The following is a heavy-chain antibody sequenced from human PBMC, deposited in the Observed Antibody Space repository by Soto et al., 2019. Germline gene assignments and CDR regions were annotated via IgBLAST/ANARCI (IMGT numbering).Heavy chain of an antibody. V-gene: IGHV3-66*01. J-gene: IGHJ6*03. CDR1: GFTVSSHY. CDR3: SSEVVNCSSGSGFGVPMYV. Sequence: EVQLVESGGDLVQPGGSLRLSCAASGFTVSSHYMNWVRQAPGKGLEWVSLIQSGGSTFYADSVKGRFTIYRDNSKKTLFFQMNRLRVEDTAMYSCSSEVVNCSSGSGFGVPMYVCGRGTTVTVSS. D-gene: IGHD2-15*01. CDR2: IQSGGST.